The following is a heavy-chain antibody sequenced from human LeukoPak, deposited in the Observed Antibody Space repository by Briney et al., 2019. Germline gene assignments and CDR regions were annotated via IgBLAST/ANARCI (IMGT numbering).Heavy chain of an antibody. V-gene: IGHV3-74*01. CDR3: ARLGLEVGGPNWFDP. Sequence: PGGSLRLSCAASGFTFSSYWMHWVRQAPGKGLVWVSRINSDGSSTSYADSVKGRFTISRDNAKNTLYLQMNSLRAEDTAVYYCARLGLEVGGPNWFDPWGQGTLVTVSS. CDR1: GFTFSSYW. CDR2: INSDGSST. J-gene: IGHJ5*02. D-gene: IGHD1-1*01.